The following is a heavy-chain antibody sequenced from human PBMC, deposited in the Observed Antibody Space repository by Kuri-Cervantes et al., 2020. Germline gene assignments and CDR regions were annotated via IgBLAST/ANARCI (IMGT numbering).Heavy chain of an antibody. CDR2: FDPEDGET. CDR1: GYTLNELS. D-gene: IGHD5-18*01. V-gene: IGHV1-24*01. CDR3: ARDRGYSYGYVKGGYNWFDP. Sequence: ASVKVSCKVSGYTLNELSMHWVRQAPGKGLEWMGGFDPEDGETIYAQKFQGRVSMTTDTSTSTAYMELRSLRSDDTAVYYCARDRGYSYGYVKGGYNWFDPWGQGTLVTVSS. J-gene: IGHJ5*02.